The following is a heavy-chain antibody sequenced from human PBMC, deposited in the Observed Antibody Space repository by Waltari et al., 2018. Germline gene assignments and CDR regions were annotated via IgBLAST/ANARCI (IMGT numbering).Heavy chain of an antibody. V-gene: IGHV3-53*01. Sequence: EVQLVESGGGLIQPGGSLRLSCAASGFTVSSNYMSWVRQAPGKGLEWVSVIYSGGSTYYAGSVKGRFTISRDNTKNTLYLQMNSLRAEDTAVYYCARDLSLYGMDVWGQGTTVTVSS. CDR2: IYSGGST. J-gene: IGHJ6*02. D-gene: IGHD3-16*01. CDR1: GFTVSSNY. CDR3: ARDLSLYGMDV.